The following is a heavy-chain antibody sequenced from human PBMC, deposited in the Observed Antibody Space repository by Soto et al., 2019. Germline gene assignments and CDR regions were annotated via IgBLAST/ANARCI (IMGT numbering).Heavy chain of an antibody. J-gene: IGHJ5*02. D-gene: IGHD4-4*01. V-gene: IGHV3-30-3*01. Sequence: PEGSLRLSCAASGFTFSSYAMHWVRQAPGKGLEWVAVISYDGSNKYYADSVKGRFTISRDNSKNTLYLQMNSLRAEDTAVYYWARGALTTVSKSGFGPWRQGTLGTVSS. CDR2: ISYDGSNK. CDR3: ARGALTTVSKSGFGP. CDR1: GFTFSSYA.